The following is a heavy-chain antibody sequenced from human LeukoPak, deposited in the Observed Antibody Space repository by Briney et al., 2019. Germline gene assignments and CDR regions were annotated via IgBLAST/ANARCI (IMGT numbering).Heavy chain of an antibody. CDR2: IIPILGIA. CDR3: ATRRLERRAGSWFDP. V-gene: IGHV1-69*04. CDR1: GGTFSSYA. Sequence: SVKVSCKASGGTFSSYAISWVRQAPGQGLEWMGRIIPILGIANYAQKFQGRVTITADKSTSTAYMELSSLRSDDTAVYYCATRRLERRAGSWFDPWGQGTLVTVSS. J-gene: IGHJ5*02. D-gene: IGHD3-3*01.